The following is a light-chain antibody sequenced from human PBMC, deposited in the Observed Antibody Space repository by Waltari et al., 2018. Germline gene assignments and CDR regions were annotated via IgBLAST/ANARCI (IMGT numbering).Light chain of an antibody. J-gene: IGLJ3*02. CDR2: EVT. CDR3: SSYTSTNTWV. V-gene: IGLV2-18*02. CDR1: SSDVGGFNR. Sequence: QSALTQPPSVSGSPGQSVPTPCPGTSSDVGGFNRVSWYQQPPGTAPKVMIYEVTNRPSGVPDRFSGSKSGNTASLIISGLQAEDEADYYCSSYTSTNTWVFGGGTKLTVL.